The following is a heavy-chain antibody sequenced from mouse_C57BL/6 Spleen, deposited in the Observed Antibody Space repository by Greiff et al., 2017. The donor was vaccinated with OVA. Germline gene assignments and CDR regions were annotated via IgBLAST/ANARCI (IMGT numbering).Heavy chain of an antibody. CDR3: ARGVGYYDWYFDV. D-gene: IGHD2-3*01. Sequence: VQLQQSGPGMVKPSQSLSLTCTVTGYSITSGYDWHWIRHFPGNKLEWMGYISYSGSTNYNPSLKSRISITHDTSKNHFFLKLNSVTTEDTATYDCARGVGYYDWYFDVWGTGTTVTVSS. V-gene: IGHV3-1*01. CDR1: GYSITSGYD. CDR2: ISYSGST. J-gene: IGHJ1*03.